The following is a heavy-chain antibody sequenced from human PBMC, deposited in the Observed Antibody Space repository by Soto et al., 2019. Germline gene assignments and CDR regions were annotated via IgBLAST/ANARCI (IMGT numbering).Heavy chain of an antibody. V-gene: IGHV5-51*01. CDR2: IYPSDSTV. J-gene: IGHJ5*02. CDR1: GYTFANYW. CDR3: ARGNVANYFEP. D-gene: IGHD1-7*01. Sequence: GESLKISCQSSGYTFANYWIVWVRQVPGKGLEWMGIIYPSDSTVKYSPSVQGQVTMSVDKSISTASLQWSSLKASDAAVYYCARGNVANYFEPWGQGTLVTVSS.